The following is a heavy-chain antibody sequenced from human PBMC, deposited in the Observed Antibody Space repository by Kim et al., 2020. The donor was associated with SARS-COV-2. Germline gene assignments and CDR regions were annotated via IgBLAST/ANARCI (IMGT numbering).Heavy chain of an antibody. V-gene: IGHV3-53*01. J-gene: IGHJ3*02. CDR2: IYSGDRT. D-gene: IGHD3-16*01. CDR1: GFIVSSNF. CDR3: ARDRSPGGDAFDI. Sequence: GGSLRLSCAASGFIVSSNFMSWVRQAPGKGLEWVSVIYSGDRTFHAESVKGRFIVSRDTSTNTLFLQMHSLRAGDTAVYYCARDRSPGGDAFDIWGQGALVTVSS.